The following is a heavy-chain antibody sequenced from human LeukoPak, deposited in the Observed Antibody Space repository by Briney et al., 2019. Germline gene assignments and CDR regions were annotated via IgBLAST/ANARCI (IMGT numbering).Heavy chain of an antibody. Sequence: GGSLRLSCVASGVIVSNNYMSWGRQAPGPGLEWVSVLYNAGSTYYADSVKVRFTISRDNSKNTLYLQMYCLRAEDPAVYYCASLKGLFDYFDYWGQGILGTVYS. CDR1: GVIVSNNY. CDR2: LYNAGST. CDR3: ASLKGLFDYFDY. J-gene: IGHJ4*02. D-gene: IGHD3-22*01. V-gene: IGHV3-53*01.